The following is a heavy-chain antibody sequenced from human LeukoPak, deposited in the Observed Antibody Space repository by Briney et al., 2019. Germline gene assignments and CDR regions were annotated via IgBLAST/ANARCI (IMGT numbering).Heavy chain of an antibody. D-gene: IGHD3-16*01. Sequence: ASVKVSCKVSGYTLTELSMHWVRQAPGKGLEWMGGFDPEDGETIYAQKFQGRVTMTRNTSISTAYMELSSLRSEDTAVYYCADGGRWLQSHNWFDPWGQGTLVTVSS. CDR3: ADGGRWLQSHNWFDP. V-gene: IGHV1-24*01. CDR1: GYTLTELS. J-gene: IGHJ5*02. CDR2: FDPEDGET.